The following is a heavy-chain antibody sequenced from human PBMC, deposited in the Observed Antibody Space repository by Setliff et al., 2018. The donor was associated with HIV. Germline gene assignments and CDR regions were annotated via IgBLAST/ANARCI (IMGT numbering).Heavy chain of an antibody. CDR2: IYPNGSP. V-gene: IGHV4-4*08. J-gene: IGHJ4*02. CDR3: TGDYNSGGYRFDY. D-gene: IGHD3-10*01. CDR1: GGSINNYY. Sequence: SETLSLTCTVSGGSINNYYWGWIRQPPGKGLEWIGYIYPNGSPDYPSGNIVYNPSFRSRVTLSLDTSKNQFSLKLTSVTAADAAVYYCTGDYNSGGYRFDYWGQGTPVTVSS.